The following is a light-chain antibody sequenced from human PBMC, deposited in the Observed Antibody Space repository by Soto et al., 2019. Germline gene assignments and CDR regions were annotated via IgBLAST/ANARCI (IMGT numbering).Light chain of an antibody. V-gene: IGKV3-20*01. CDR2: GAS. Sequence: ESVSTQSPGTLSLSPVERATVSCMASQSVSSSYLAWYQQQPGQAPRLLIYGASSRATGIPDRFSGSGSGTDFTLTISRLEPEDFAVYYCQQYGSSPTTFGQGTKVDIK. CDR3: QQYGSSPTT. J-gene: IGKJ1*01. CDR1: QSVSSSY.